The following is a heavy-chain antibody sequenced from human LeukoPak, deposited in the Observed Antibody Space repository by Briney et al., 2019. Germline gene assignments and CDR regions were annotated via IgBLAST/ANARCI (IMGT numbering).Heavy chain of an antibody. Sequence: GGSLRLSCAASGFTFSSYEMNWVRQAPGKGLEWVSAISGSGGSTYYADSVKGRFTISRDNSKNTLYLQMNSLRAEDTAVYYCAKDLDWNDVGYFDYWGQGTLVTVSS. CDR1: GFTFSSYE. D-gene: IGHD1-1*01. V-gene: IGHV3-23*01. J-gene: IGHJ4*02. CDR3: AKDLDWNDVGYFDY. CDR2: ISGSGGST.